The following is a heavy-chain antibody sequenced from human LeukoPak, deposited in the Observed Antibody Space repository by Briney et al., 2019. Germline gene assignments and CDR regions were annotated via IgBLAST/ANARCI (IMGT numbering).Heavy chain of an antibody. V-gene: IGHV3-20*01. CDR1: GFTFDDYG. Sequence: GGSLRLSCAASGFTFDDYGMSWVRQAPGKGLEWVSGINWNGGSTGYADSVKGRFTISRDNAKNSLYLQMNSLRAEDRALYHCARDGRYCSGGSCYSWFDPWGQGTLVTVSS. CDR2: INWNGGST. J-gene: IGHJ5*02. D-gene: IGHD2-15*01. CDR3: ARDGRYCSGGSCYSWFDP.